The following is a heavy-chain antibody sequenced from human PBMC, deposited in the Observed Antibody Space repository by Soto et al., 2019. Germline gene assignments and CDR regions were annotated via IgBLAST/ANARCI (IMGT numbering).Heavy chain of an antibody. D-gene: IGHD6-19*01. Sequence: QVQLVQSGAEVKKPGSSVKVSCKASGGTFSSYAISWVRQAPGQGLEWMGGIIPIFGTANYAQKFQGRVTIXXDXSXXTAYMELSSLRSEDTAVYYCARERNGYSSGWLNDYWGQGTLVTVSS. J-gene: IGHJ4*02. V-gene: IGHV1-69*12. CDR1: GGTFSSYA. CDR2: IIPIFGTA. CDR3: ARERNGYSSGWLNDY.